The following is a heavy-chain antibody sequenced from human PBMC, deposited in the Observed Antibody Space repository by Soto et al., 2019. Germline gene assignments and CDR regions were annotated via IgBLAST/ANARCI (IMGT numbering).Heavy chain of an antibody. CDR2: ISGSGGST. CDR1: GFTFSSYA. J-gene: IGHJ4*02. V-gene: IGHV3-23*01. CDR3: AKDRYTYYDYVWGSYRSDLGTPVDY. Sequence: GGSLRLSCAASGFTFSSYAMSWVRQAPGKGLEWVSAISGSGGSTYYADSVKGRFTISRDNSKNTLYLQMNSLRAEETAVYYCAKDRYTYYDYVWGSYRSDLGTPVDYWGQGTLVTVSS. D-gene: IGHD3-16*02.